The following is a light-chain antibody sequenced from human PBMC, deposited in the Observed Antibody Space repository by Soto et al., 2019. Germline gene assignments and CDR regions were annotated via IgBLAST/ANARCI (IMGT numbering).Light chain of an antibody. CDR2: LNSDGSH. V-gene: IGLV4-69*01. CDR3: QTWGTGIHYV. J-gene: IGLJ1*01. CDR1: SGHSSYA. Sequence: QSVLTQSPSASASLGASVKLTCTLSSGHSSYAIAWHQQQPEKGPRYLMKLNSDGSHSKGDGIPDRFSGSSSGAERYLTISSLQSEDEAVYYCQTWGTGIHYVFGTETKLTVL.